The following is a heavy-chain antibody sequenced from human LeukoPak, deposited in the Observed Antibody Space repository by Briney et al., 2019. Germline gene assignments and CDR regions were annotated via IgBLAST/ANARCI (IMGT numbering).Heavy chain of an antibody. V-gene: IGHV4-34*01. CDR2: INHSGST. Sequence: SETLPLTCAVYGGSFSGYYWSWIRQPPGKGLEWIGEINHSGSTNYNPSLKSRVTISVDTSKNQFSLKLSSVTAADTAVYYCARADSSGYYYFDYWGQGTLVSVSS. D-gene: IGHD3-22*01. CDR3: ARADSSGYYYFDY. J-gene: IGHJ4*02. CDR1: GGSFSGYY.